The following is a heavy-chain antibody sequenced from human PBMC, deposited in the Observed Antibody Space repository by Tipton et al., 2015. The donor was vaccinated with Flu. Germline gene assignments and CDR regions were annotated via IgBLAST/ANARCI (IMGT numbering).Heavy chain of an antibody. V-gene: IGHV4-59*01. D-gene: IGHD7-27*01. Sequence: TLSLTCTVSGGSISSYYWSWIRQSLGKGLEWIGYISYSGSTNYNPSLKSRVTISVDASKNQFSLKLSSVTAADTAVYYCATKFANWGVWEPRDYWGQGTLVTVSS. CDR1: GGSISSYY. CDR3: ATKFANWGVWEPRDY. J-gene: IGHJ4*02. CDR2: ISYSGST.